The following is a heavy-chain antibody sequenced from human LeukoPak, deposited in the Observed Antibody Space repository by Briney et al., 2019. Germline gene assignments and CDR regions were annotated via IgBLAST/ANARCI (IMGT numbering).Heavy chain of an antibody. CDR2: IYYSGST. J-gene: IGHJ4*02. CDR1: GGSISSGGYY. D-gene: IGHD1-1*01. CDR3: ARGQLRAFDY. V-gene: IGHV4-31*03. Sequence: TSQTLSLTCTVSGGSISSGGYYWSWIRQHPGKGLEWIGYIYYSGSTNYNPSLKSRVTISVDTSKNQFSLKLSSVTAADTAVYYCARGQLRAFDYWGQGTLVTVSS.